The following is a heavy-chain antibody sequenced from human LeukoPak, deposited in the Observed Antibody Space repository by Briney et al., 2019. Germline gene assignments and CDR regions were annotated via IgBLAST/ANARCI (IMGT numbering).Heavy chain of an antibody. CDR2: MNPNSGNT. D-gene: IGHD3-22*01. CDR1: GYTFTSYD. CDR3: ARDLRPLYYYDSSGYMIFDY. J-gene: IGHJ4*02. Sequence: ASVKVSCKASGYTFTSYDINWVRQATGQGLEWMGWMNPNSGNTGYAQKFQGRVTMTRNTSISTAYMELSSLRSEDTAVYYCARDLRPLYYYDSSGYMIFDYWGQGTLVTVSS. V-gene: IGHV1-8*01.